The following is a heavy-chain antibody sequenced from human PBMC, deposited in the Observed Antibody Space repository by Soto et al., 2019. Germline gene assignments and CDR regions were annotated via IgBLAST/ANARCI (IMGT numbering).Heavy chain of an antibody. Sequence: ASVKVSCKASGYTFTGYYMHWVRQASGQRLEWMGWINVGNGDTKSSQNLQGRVTITRDTSASTVYMELSSLRSEDTAVYYCVRVGGSGWTLDFWGQGTLVTSP. CDR1: GYTFTGYY. D-gene: IGHD6-25*01. CDR3: VRVGGSGWTLDF. J-gene: IGHJ4*02. CDR2: INVGNGDT. V-gene: IGHV1-3*01.